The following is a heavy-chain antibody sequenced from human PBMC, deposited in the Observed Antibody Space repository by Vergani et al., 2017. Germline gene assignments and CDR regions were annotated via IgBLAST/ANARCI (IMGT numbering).Heavy chain of an antibody. Sequence: QVQLVESGGGVVQPGRSLRLSCAASGFTFSSYAMHWVRQAPGKGLEWVAVISYAGSNKYYADSVKGRFTLSRDNSKDTLYLQMNSLGAEDTAVYYCARGFGTGSYYDFWSGYSPYYFDYWGQGTLVTVSS. CDR3: ARGFGTGSYYDFWSGYSPYYFDY. J-gene: IGHJ4*02. V-gene: IGHV3-30-3*01. CDR1: GFTFSSYA. D-gene: IGHD3-3*01. CDR2: ISYAGSNK.